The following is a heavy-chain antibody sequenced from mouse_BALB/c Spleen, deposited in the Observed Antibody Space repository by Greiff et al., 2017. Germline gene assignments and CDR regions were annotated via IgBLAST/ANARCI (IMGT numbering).Heavy chain of an antibody. CDR3: ASSYYRDWYFDV. V-gene: IGHV14-3*02. D-gene: IGHD2-14*01. J-gene: IGHJ1*01. CDR2: IDPANGNT. CDR1: GFNIKDTY. Sequence: EVQLVESGAELVKPGASVKLSCTASGFNIKDTYMHWVKQRPEQGLEWIGRIDPANGNTKYDPKFQGKATITADTSSNTAYLQLSSLTSEDTAVYYCASSYYRDWYFDVWGAGTTVTVSS.